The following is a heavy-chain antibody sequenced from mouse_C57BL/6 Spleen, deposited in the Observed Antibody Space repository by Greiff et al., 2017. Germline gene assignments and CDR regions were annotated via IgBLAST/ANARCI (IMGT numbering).Heavy chain of an antibody. D-gene: IGHD5-5*01. V-gene: IGHV2-2*01. CDR1: GFSLTSYG. CDR3: ARDYPPSASFAY. Sequence: QVQLKESGPGLVQPSQSLSITCTVSGFSLTSYGVHWVLQSPGKGLEWLGVIRSGGSTDYNAAFISRLSISKDNSKSQVFFKMNSLQADDTSIYYCARDYPPSASFAYWGQGTLVTVSA. J-gene: IGHJ3*01. CDR2: IRSGGST.